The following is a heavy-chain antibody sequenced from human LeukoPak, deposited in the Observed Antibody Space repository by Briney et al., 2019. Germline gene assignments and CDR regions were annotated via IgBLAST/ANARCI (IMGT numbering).Heavy chain of an antibody. V-gene: IGHV5-51*01. D-gene: IGHD5/OR15-5a*01. CDR2: IYPGDYDT. CDR1: GYSFTSFW. CDR3: TRRAVYTRGFYYGMDV. J-gene: IGHJ6*02. Sequence: GESLKISCKGSGYSFTSFWIAWVRQMPGKGLEWMGSIYPGDYDTRYNPSFQGQVTISVDKSISTANLQWSSLKASDTAMYYCTRRAVYTRGFYYGMDVWGQGTTVTVSS.